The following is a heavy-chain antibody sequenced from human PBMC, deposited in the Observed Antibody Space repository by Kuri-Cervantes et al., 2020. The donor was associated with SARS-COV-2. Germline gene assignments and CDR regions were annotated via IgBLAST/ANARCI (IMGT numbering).Heavy chain of an antibody. Sequence: SETLSLTCAVVGGSFSGYYWSWIRQSPGKGLEWIGKINHSGSTNYNPSLSSRVTISVDMSKNQFSLRLSSVTAADTAMYYCARGREGVVPATILGLGYFLYFSMDVWGKGTSVTVSS. CDR1: GGSFSGYY. D-gene: IGHD2-2*01. J-gene: IGHJ6*03. CDR3: ARGREGVVPATILGLGYFLYFSMDV. V-gene: IGHV4-34*01. CDR2: INHSGST.